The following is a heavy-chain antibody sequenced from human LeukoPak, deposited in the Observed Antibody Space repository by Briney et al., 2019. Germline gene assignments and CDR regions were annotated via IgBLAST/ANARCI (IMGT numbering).Heavy chain of an antibody. CDR1: GYTFTGYY. CDR3: ARDQVVAALDY. J-gene: IGHJ4*02. D-gene: IGHD2-15*01. Sequence: SCKASGYTFTGYYMHWVRQAPGKGLEWVAVISYDGSNKYYADSVKGRFTISRDNSKNTLYLQMNSLRAEDTAVYYCARDQVVAALDYWGQGTLVTVSS. V-gene: IGHV3-30*04. CDR2: ISYDGSNK.